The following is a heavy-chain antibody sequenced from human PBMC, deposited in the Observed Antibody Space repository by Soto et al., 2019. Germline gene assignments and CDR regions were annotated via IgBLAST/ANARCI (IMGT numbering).Heavy chain of an antibody. Sequence: QVQLVESGGGVVQPGRSLRLSCAASGFTFSSYGMHWVRQAPGKGLAWVAVIWYDGSNKYYADSVKGRFTISRDNSKNTLYLQMNSLRAEDTAVYYCARGKRLVATGGYFAYWGQGTLVTVSS. V-gene: IGHV3-33*01. CDR2: IWYDGSNK. D-gene: IGHD5-12*01. CDR3: ARGKRLVATGGYFAY. J-gene: IGHJ4*02. CDR1: GFTFSSYG.